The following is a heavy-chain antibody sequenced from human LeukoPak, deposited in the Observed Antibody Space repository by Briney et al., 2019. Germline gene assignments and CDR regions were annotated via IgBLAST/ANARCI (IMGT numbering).Heavy chain of an antibody. CDR1: GLTFSNAW. CDR2: ISSGADTT. Sequence: PGGSLRLSCVASGLTFSNAWMSWIRQVPGKRLEWVSAISSGADTTGYADSVKGRFTISRDNSKSTIYLQMNSLRAEDTAVYYCAKDLEQSYSGWSTSYDGWGQGTLVTVSS. V-gene: IGHV3-23*01. CDR3: AKDLEQSYSGWSTSYDG. J-gene: IGHJ4*02. D-gene: IGHD6-19*01.